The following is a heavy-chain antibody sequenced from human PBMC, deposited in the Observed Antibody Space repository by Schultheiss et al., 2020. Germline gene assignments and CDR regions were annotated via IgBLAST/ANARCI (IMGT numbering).Heavy chain of an antibody. J-gene: IGHJ4*02. CDR3: AKIGGDYEEDY. Sequence: SETLSLTFTVSGGSISSGGYYWSWIRQHPGKGLEWIGYIYYSGSTYYNPSLKSRVTISVDTSKNQFSLKLSSVTAADTAVYYCAKIGGDYEEDYWGQGTLVTVSS. CDR1: GGSISSGGYY. V-gene: IGHV4-31*03. CDR2: IYYSGST. D-gene: IGHD4-17*01.